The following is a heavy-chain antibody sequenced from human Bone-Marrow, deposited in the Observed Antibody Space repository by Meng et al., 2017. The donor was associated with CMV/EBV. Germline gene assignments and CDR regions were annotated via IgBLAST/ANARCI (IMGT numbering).Heavy chain of an antibody. Sequence: SGPTLVKPTQTLTLTCTFSGFSLSTSGMRVSWIRQPPRKALEWLARIDVNDDKFYSTSLKTRLTISKDTSKDQVVLTVTTVDPVDTATYYCARTVDHDYDSRVEEAFDIWGQGTMVTFSS. CDR3: ARTVDHDYDSRVEEAFDI. CDR2: IDVNDDK. V-gene: IGHV2-70*04. J-gene: IGHJ3*02. D-gene: IGHD3-22*01. CDR1: GFSLSTSGMR.